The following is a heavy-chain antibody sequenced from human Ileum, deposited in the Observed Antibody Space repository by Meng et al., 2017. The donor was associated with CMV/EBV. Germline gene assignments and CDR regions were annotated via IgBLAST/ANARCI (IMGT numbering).Heavy chain of an antibody. Sequence: TLQVSGQQVVKPTLTLTWTCSFSGFSRGTSGVGVGWISQPPGKALEWLALIYWNDHGRYNTSLKSRLTIIKDTSKNQVVLTLTNMGPIDTGTYYCAHFVGGYYSFRPDYWGQGTLVTVSS. V-gene: IGHV2-5*01. CDR2: IYWNDHG. CDR1: GFSRGTSGVG. CDR3: AHFVGGYYSFRPDY. D-gene: IGHD2-15*01. J-gene: IGHJ4*02.